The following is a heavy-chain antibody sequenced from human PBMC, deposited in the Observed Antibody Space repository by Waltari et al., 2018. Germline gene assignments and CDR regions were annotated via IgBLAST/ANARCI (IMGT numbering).Heavy chain of an antibody. CDR1: GFTFSSYS. J-gene: IGHJ4*02. CDR3: AKAPLAEAEDY. V-gene: IGHV3-23*01. D-gene: IGHD6-13*01. Sequence: EVQLLESGGGLVQPGGSLRLSCSASGFTFSSYSMRWVRQAPGKGREGVSAIRGSGGSTYYADSGKGRFTISRDNSKNTLYLQRNSLRAEETAVHYCAKAPLAEAEDYWGQGTLVTVSS. CDR2: IRGSGGST.